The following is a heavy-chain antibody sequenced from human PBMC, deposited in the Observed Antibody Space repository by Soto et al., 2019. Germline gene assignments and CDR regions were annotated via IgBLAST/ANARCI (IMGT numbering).Heavy chain of an antibody. CDR1: GYPFSSYD. CDR3: ARTRLCGGDCYSHYFFDY. D-gene: IGHD2-21*02. CDR2: MTPNSGNA. Sequence: QVQLVQSGAEVKKPGASVKVSCKASGYPFSSYDINWVRQATGQGLEWMGWMTPNSGNAGYAQKFQCRVTMTRNNSISPAYMELSSLRSDDTAVYYCARTRLCGGDCYSHYFFDYWGQGTLATVSS. V-gene: IGHV1-8*01. J-gene: IGHJ4*02.